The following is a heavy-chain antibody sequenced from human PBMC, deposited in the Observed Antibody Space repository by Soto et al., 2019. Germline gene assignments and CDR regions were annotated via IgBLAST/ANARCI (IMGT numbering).Heavy chain of an antibody. CDR2: IIPIFGTA. CDR3: ARGREALPGRYYYYYYYGMDV. Sequence: SVKVSCKXSGGTFSSYAISWVRQAPGQGLEWMGGIIPIFGTANYAQKFQGRVTITADESTSTAYMELSSLRSEDTAVYYCARGREALPGRYYYYYYYGMDVWGQGTTVTVSS. D-gene: IGHD1-26*01. CDR1: GGTFSSYA. V-gene: IGHV1-69*13. J-gene: IGHJ6*02.